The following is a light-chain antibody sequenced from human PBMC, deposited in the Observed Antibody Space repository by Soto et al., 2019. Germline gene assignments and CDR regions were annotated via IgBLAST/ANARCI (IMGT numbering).Light chain of an antibody. Sequence: DIVMTQSPATLSVSPGERATLSCRASQSIKTNLAWYQQKPGQAHRLLIYGASTRATNITDRFSGSGSGTEFTLTISSLQSEDSAIYYCQQYNRWPPLTFGGGTKVDIK. J-gene: IGKJ4*01. CDR2: GAS. CDR3: QQYNRWPPLT. CDR1: QSIKTN. V-gene: IGKV3-15*01.